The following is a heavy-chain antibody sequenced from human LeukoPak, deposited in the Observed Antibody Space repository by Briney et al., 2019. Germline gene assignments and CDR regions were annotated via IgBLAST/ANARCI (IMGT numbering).Heavy chain of an antibody. J-gene: IGHJ6*03. CDR3: ARGSSSSWYYYYYMDV. Sequence: GGSLRLSCAASGFTFSSYSMNWVRQAPGKGLEWVSSISSSSSYIYYADSVKGRFTISRDNAKNSLYLQMNSLRAEDTAVYYCARGSSSSWYYYYYMDVWGKGTTVTVSS. CDR2: ISSSSSYI. D-gene: IGHD6-13*01. CDR1: GFTFSSYS. V-gene: IGHV3-21*01.